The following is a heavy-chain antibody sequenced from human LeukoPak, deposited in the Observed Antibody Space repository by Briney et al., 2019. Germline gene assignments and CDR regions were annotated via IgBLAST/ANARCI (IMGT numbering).Heavy chain of an antibody. CDR3: ATQTVVNPGFDP. J-gene: IGHJ5*02. CDR1: GSTLTELS. D-gene: IGHD4-23*01. CDR2: FDPEDGET. Sequence: ASVKVACKVSGSTLTELSMHWVRQAPGKGLEWMGGFDPEDGETIYAQKFQGRVTMTEDTSTDTAYMELSSLRSEDTAVYYCATQTVVNPGFDPWGQGTLVTVSS. V-gene: IGHV1-24*01.